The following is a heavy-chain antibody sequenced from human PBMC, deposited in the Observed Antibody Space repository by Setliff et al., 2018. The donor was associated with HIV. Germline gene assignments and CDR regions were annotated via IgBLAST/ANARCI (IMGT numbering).Heavy chain of an antibody. CDR2: MYYTECP. J-gene: IGHJ4*02. CDR3: ARQGFVPLGVHQFDS. Sequence: PSETLSLTCRVSGGYVSDSSYYWGWIRQAPGEGLEWIGSMYYTECPYYNPSFINRVTISIDTSKNQFSLSLRSVTAADSAVYYCARQGFVPLGVHQFDSWGQGTLVTVSS. CDR1: GGYVSDSSYY. V-gene: IGHV4-39*01. D-gene: IGHD3-16*01.